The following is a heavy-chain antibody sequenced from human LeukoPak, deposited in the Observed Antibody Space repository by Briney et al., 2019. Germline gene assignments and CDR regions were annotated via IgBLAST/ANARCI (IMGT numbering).Heavy chain of an antibody. CDR2: LNWNGDNT. CDR1: GFTFHDHG. CDR3: AREEGPYFDC. V-gene: IGHV3-20*04. Sequence: GGSLRLPCAASGFTFHDHGMSWVRQVPGKGLEWVSALNWNGDNTGYADSVKGRFTISRDNAKKSLYLQMNSLTAEDTAYYYCAREEGPYFDCWGQGTLVTVSS. J-gene: IGHJ4*02.